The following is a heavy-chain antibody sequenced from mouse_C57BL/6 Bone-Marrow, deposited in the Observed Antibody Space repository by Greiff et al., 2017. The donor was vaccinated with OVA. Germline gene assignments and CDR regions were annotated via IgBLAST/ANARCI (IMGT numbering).Heavy chain of an antibody. Sequence: VHLVESGPGLVAPSQSLSITCTVSGFSLTSYGVSWVRQPPGKGLEWLGVICGDGGTNYHSDLISRLSTSKENSKSKVVLRLHSLQTDDTAAYYCAKNGGAWGYFDVWGTGTTVTVSS. J-gene: IGHJ1*03. V-gene: IGHV2-3*01. CDR1: GFSLTSYG. CDR2: ICGDGGT. D-gene: IGHD1-1*01. CDR3: AKNGGAWGYFDV.